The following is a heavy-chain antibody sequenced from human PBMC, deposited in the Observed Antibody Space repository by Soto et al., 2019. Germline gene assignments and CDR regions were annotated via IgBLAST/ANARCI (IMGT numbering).Heavy chain of an antibody. CDR1: GFTFSSYA. CDR2: IIPIFGTA. V-gene: IGHV1-69*01. D-gene: IGHD3-22*01. CDR3: ARGRNYYDSSGYYYYYGMDV. J-gene: IGHJ6*02. Sequence: QVQLVESGGGVVQPGRSLRLSCAASGFTFSSYAISWVRQAPGQGLEWMGGIIPIFGTANYAQKFQGRVTITADESTSTAYMELSSLRSEDTAVYYCARGRNYYDSSGYYYYYGMDVWGQGTTVTVSS.